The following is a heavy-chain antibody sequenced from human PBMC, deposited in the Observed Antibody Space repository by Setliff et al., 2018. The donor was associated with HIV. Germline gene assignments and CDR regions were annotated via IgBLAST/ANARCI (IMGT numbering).Heavy chain of an antibody. CDR1: GYTFTNYG. Sequence: ASVKVSCKASGYTFTNYGISWVRQAPGQGLEWMGWISAYNGNTNYAQKLQGRVTMTTDTSTTTAYMELRSLRSDDTAVYYCARGYLISGTQKSYYMDVWGKGTTVTVSS. V-gene: IGHV1-18*01. CDR2: ISAYNGNT. CDR3: ARGYLISGTQKSYYMDV. J-gene: IGHJ6*03. D-gene: IGHD1-26*01.